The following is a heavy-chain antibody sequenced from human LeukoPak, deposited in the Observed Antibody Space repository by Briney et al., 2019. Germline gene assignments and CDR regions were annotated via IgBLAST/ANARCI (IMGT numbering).Heavy chain of an antibody. J-gene: IGHJ4*02. V-gene: IGHV3-23*01. D-gene: IGHD1-26*01. CDR1: GFTFSTYA. Sequence: PGGSLRLSCAASGFTFSTYAMSWVRQAPGKGLEWVSGISGSGSSTHYYADSVKGRFTISRDNPKNTLYLQMNSLRAEDTAVYYCAKARVRWEQPPQDYWGQGTLVTVSS. CDR2: ISGSGSST. CDR3: AKARVRWEQPPQDY.